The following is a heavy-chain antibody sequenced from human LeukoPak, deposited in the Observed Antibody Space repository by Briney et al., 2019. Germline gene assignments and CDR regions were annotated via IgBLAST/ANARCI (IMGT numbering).Heavy chain of an antibody. V-gene: IGHV1-8*03. D-gene: IGHD5-18*01. J-gene: IGHJ3*02. CDR3: ARGQGGYSYKDAFDI. Sequence: ASVKVSCXASGYTFTSYDINWVRQATGQGLEWMGWMNPNSGNTGYAQKFQGRVTITRNTSISTAYMELSSLRSEDTAVYYCARGQGGYSYKDAFDIWGQRTMVTVSS. CDR1: GYTFTSYD. CDR2: MNPNSGNT.